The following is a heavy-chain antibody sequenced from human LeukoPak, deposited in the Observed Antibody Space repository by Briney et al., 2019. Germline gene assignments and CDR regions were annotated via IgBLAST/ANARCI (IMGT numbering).Heavy chain of an antibody. J-gene: IGHJ3*02. Sequence: GGSLRLSCAASGFTVSSNYMNWVRQAPGKGLEWVSDISSSGSYIDYADSVKGRFTISRDNAKNSLFLHMNSLRAEDTAVYYCARSLIADGAFDIWGQGTMVTVSS. CDR2: ISSSGSYI. CDR3: ARSLIADGAFDI. V-gene: IGHV3-21*01. CDR1: GFTVSSNY. D-gene: IGHD2-8*01.